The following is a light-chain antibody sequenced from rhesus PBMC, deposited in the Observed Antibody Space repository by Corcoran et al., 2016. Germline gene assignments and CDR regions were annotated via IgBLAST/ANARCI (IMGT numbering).Light chain of an antibody. V-gene: IGKV1-69*01. CDR1: QGISNW. CDR3: QQHDNSPLT. Sequence: DIQMTQSPSSLSASVGDRVTITCRASQGISNWLAWYQQKPGKAPNLLIYRASNLETGVTSRFSGSGSGTDFTLTISSLQPEDIATYDCQQHDNSPLTFGGGTKVEL. J-gene: IGKJ4*01. CDR2: RAS.